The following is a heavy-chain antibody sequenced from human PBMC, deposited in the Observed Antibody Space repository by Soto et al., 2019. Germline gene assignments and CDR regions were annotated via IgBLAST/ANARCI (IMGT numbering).Heavy chain of an antibody. D-gene: IGHD3-22*01. CDR2: ISAYNGNT. CDR1: GYTFTTYV. Sequence: ASVKVSCKASGYTFTTYVISWVRQAPGQGLEWMGWISAYNGNTNYAQKLQGRVTMTTDTSTSTAYMELRSLRFDDTAVYYCARIGGYGYYFDCWGQGTLVTVSS. J-gene: IGHJ4*02. V-gene: IGHV1-18*01. CDR3: ARIGGYGYYFDC.